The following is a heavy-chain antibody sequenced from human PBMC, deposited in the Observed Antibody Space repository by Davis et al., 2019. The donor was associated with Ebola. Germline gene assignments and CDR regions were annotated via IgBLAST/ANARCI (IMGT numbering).Heavy chain of an antibody. D-gene: IGHD5-12*01. CDR2: IYYSGST. J-gene: IGHJ4*02. V-gene: IGHV4-59*01. CDR1: GGSFSGYY. Sequence: SETLSLTCAVYGGSFSGYYRSWIRQPPGKGLEWIGYIYYSGSTNYNPSLKSRVTISVDTSKNQFSLKLSSVTAADTAVYYCARVSSGYGFDYWGQGTLVTVSS. CDR3: ARVSSGYGFDY.